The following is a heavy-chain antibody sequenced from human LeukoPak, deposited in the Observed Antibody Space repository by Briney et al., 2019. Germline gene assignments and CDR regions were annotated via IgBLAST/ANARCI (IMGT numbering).Heavy chain of an antibody. D-gene: IGHD6-13*01. CDR2: ISYDGSNK. J-gene: IGHJ3*02. Sequence: PGRSLRLSCAASGFTFSSYAMHWVRQAPGKGLEWVAVISYDGSNKYYADSVKGRFTISRDNSKNTLYLQMNSLRAEDTAVYYCAKGGSSWANHAFDIWGQGTMVTVSS. CDR1: GFTFSSYA. CDR3: AKGGSSWANHAFDI. V-gene: IGHV3-30-3*01.